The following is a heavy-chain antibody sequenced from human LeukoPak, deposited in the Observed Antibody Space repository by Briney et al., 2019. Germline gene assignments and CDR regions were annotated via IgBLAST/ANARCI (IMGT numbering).Heavy chain of an antibody. CDR2: MNPNSGDT. D-gene: IGHD3-10*01. CDR1: GYTFTSYD. V-gene: IGHV1-8*01. J-gene: IGHJ4*02. Sequence: ASVKVSCKASGYTFTSYDINWVRQATGQGREWMGWMNPNSGDTGYVQKFQGRVTMTRDTSISTAYMELSSLRSEDTAVYYCARGGFGSGSYSDYWGQGTLVTVSS. CDR3: ARGGFGSGSYSDY.